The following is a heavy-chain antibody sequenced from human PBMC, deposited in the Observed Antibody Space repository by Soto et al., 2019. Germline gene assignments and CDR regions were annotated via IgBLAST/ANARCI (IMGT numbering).Heavy chain of an antibody. D-gene: IGHD4-4*01. CDR3: ARALQGNYFDY. CDR1: GGSISSSSYY. Sequence: SETLSLTCTVSGGSISSSSYYWGWIRQPPGKGLEWIGSIYYSGSTYYNPSLKSRVTISVDTSKNQFSLKLSSVTAADTAVYCCARALQGNYFDYWGQGTLVTVS. CDR2: IYYSGST. J-gene: IGHJ4*02. V-gene: IGHV4-39*01.